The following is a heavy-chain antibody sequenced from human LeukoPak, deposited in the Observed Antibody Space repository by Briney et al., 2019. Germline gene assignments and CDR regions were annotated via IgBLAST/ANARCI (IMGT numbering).Heavy chain of an antibody. J-gene: IGHJ6*02. CDR2: IVVGSGNT. CDR3: AAGYCYDSSGYQHYYGMDV. V-gene: IGHV1-58*02. D-gene: IGHD3-22*01. Sequence: SVKVSCKASGFTFTSSAMQWVRQARGQRLEWIGWIVVGSGNTNYAQKFQERVTITRDMSTSTAYMELSSLRSEDTAVYYCAAGYCYDSSGYQHYYGMDVWGQGTTVTVSS. CDR1: GFTFTSSA.